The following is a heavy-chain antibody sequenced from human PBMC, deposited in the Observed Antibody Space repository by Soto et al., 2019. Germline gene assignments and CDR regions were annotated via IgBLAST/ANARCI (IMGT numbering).Heavy chain of an antibody. J-gene: IGHJ6*03. D-gene: IGHD3-10*01. V-gene: IGHV4-59*08. CDR2: IYYSGST. CDR3: ASLLGFGGDVVDYYYMDV. Sequence: SETLSLTCTVSGGSISSYYWSWIRQPPGKGLEWIGYIYYSGSTNYNPSLKSRVTISVDTSKNQFSLKLSSVTAADTAVYYCASLLGFGGDVVDYYYMDVWGKGTTVTV. CDR1: GGSISSYY.